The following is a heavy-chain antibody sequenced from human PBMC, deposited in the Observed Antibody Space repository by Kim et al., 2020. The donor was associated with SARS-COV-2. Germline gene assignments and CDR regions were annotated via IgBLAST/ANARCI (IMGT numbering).Heavy chain of an antibody. Sequence: KGRFTISRDESKNTLYVQMNSLKTEDTAVYYCTTSDQPLYYDILTGYFDYWGHGTLVTVSS. V-gene: IGHV3-15*01. J-gene: IGHJ4*01. CDR3: TTSDQPLYYDILTGYFDY. D-gene: IGHD3-9*01.